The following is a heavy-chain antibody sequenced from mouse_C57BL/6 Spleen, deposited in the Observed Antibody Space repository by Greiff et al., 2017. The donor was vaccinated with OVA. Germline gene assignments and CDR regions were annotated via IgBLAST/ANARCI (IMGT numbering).Heavy chain of an antibody. V-gene: IGHV1-22*01. Sequence: EVQLQESGPELVKPGASVKMSCKASGYTFTDYNMHWVKQSHGKSLEWIGYINPNNGGTSYNQKFKGKATLTVNKSSSTAYMELRSLTSEDSAVYYCARFGNMVKAWFAYWGQGTLVTVSA. J-gene: IGHJ3*01. CDR2: INPNNGGT. D-gene: IGHD2-2*01. CDR1: GYTFTDYN. CDR3: ARFGNMVKAWFAY.